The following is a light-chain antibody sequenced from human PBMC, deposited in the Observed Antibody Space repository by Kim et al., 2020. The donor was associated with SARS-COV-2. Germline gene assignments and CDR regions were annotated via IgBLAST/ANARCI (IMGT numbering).Light chain of an antibody. CDR1: QSVNSN. CDR2: SAS. J-gene: IGKJ2*01. CDR3: QQYINWPLYT. V-gene: IGKV3-15*01. Sequence: VSPGERATLPCRASQSVNSNLAWYQQKPGQAPRLLIYSASTRATDIPARFSGSGSGTEFTLTISSLQSEDFAVYFCQQYINWPLYTFGQGTKLEI.